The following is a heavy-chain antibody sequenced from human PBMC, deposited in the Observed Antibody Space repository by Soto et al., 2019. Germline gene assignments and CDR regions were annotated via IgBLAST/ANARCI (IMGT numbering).Heavy chain of an antibody. CDR1: GGSFSGYY. Sequence: SETLSLTCAVYGGSFSGYYWSWIRQPPGKGLEWIGEINHSGSTNYKPSLKSRVTISVDTSKNQFSLKLTSVTAADTAVYYCAAGRRYYDYIWGSYRSTGSDYWGQGTLVTVSS. CDR2: INHSGST. D-gene: IGHD3-16*02. V-gene: IGHV4-34*01. CDR3: AAGRRYYDYIWGSYRSTGSDY. J-gene: IGHJ4*02.